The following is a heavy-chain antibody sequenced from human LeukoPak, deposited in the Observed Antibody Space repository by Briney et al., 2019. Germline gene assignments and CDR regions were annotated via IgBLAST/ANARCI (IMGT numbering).Heavy chain of an antibody. V-gene: IGHV3-72*01. CDR2: TRNKANSYTT. D-gene: IGHD5-18*01. CDR3: ARVRGYSYGYDY. CDR1: GFTFSDHY. J-gene: IGHJ4*02. Sequence: GGSLRLSCAASGFTFSDHYMAWVRQAPGKGLEWVGRTRNKANSYTTEYAASVKGRFTISRDDSKNSLYLQMNSLKTEDTAVYYCARVRGYSYGYDYWGQGTLVTVSS.